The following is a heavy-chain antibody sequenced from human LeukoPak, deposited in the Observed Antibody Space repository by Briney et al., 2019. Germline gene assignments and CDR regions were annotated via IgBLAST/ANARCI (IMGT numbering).Heavy chain of an antibody. V-gene: IGHV3-11*06. CDR3: ARRNNWNYIDY. CDR1: EFTFSDYY. J-gene: IGHJ4*02. CDR2: ISGTSIHT. D-gene: IGHD1-20*01. Sequence: GGSLRLSCAASEFTFSDYYMTWIRQAPRKGLEWVSYISGTSIHTNYADSVKGRFTISRDNARNSMYLKMNSLRVEDTAVYYCARRNNWNYIDYWGQGTLVTVSS.